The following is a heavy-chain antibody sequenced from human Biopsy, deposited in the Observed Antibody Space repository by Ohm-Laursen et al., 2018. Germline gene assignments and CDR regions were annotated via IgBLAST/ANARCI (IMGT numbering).Heavy chain of an antibody. CDR1: GVSINGGRYY. J-gene: IGHJ3*01. Sequence: SQTLSLTCTVSGVSINGGRYYWNWIRHHPGKGLEWIGNIFYSANTYYNPSLKSRVTISVDTSKNQFSLKLNSVSAADTALFFCARLYRLDDYWNDDPPYAFDVWGPGTMVTVSS. V-gene: IGHV4-31*03. D-gene: IGHD3-3*01. CDR3: ARLYRLDDYWNDDPPYAFDV. CDR2: IFYSANT.